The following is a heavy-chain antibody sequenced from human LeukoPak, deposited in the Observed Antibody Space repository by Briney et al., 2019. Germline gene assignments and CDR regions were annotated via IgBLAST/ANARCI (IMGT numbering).Heavy chain of an antibody. J-gene: IGHJ4*02. CDR3: ARSPMSIAARPGGIDY. D-gene: IGHD6-6*01. Sequence: GGTLRLSCAASGFTFSSYWMSWVRQAPGKGLEGVANIRQDGSEKYYVESVKGRFTISRDNAKNSLYLQMNSLRAEDTAVYYCARSPMSIAARPGGIDYWGQGTLVTVSS. CDR2: IRQDGSEK. CDR1: GFTFSSYW. V-gene: IGHV3-7*01.